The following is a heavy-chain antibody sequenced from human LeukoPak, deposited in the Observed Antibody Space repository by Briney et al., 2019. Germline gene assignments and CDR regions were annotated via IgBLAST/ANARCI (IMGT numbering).Heavy chain of an antibody. V-gene: IGHV3-21*01. Sequence: PGGSLRLSCAACGFTFSHYSIDWVRQAPGKGLERVASITSSSSHIYYADSVKGRFTISRDNAKNEVYLQMNSLRAEDTAIYYCARVMMGATVTTFHYYCMDVWGVGMTVTVSS. CDR2: ITSSSSHI. D-gene: IGHD4-11*01. J-gene: IGHJ6*03. CDR3: ARVMMGATVTTFHYYCMDV. CDR1: GFTFSHYS.